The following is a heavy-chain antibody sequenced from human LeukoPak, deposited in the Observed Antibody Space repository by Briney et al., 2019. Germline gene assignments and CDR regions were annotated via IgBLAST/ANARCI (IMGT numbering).Heavy chain of an antibody. Sequence: GASVKVSCKASGYTFTSYVMHWVRQAPGQRLEWMGWINAGSGNTKYSQKFQGRVTITKDTSASTAYTEMSNLRSEDTAVYYCARERGATDYWGQGTLVTVSS. CDR2: INAGSGNT. D-gene: IGHD1-26*01. V-gene: IGHV1-3*01. CDR1: GYTFTSYV. CDR3: ARERGATDY. J-gene: IGHJ4*02.